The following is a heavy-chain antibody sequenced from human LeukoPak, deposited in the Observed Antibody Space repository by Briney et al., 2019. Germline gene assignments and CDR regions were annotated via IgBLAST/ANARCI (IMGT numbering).Heavy chain of an antibody. CDR1: GFTFSSYA. V-gene: IGHV3-23*01. J-gene: IGHJ6*02. D-gene: IGHD3-10*01. CDR3: AIMVRGVKHGMDV. CDR2: ISGSGGST. Sequence: PGGSLRLSCAASGFTFSSYAMSWVRQAPGKGLEWVSAISGSGGSTYYADSAKGRFTISRDNSKNTLYLQMNSLRAEDTAVYYCAIMVRGVKHGMDVWGQGTTVTVSS.